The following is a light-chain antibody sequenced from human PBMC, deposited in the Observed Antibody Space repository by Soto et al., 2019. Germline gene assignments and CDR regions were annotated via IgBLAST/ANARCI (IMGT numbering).Light chain of an antibody. J-gene: IGLJ1*01. CDR2: EVV. CDR1: SSDDY. V-gene: IGLV2-14*01. CDR3: SSYTTTNSWI. Sequence: QSALTQPASVSGSPGQSITISCTGTSSDDYVSWYQQVPGKAPKLLIYEVVNRPSEVSNRFSGSKSDNTASLTISGLQAEDEAHYYCSSYTTTNSWIFGTGTKRTVL.